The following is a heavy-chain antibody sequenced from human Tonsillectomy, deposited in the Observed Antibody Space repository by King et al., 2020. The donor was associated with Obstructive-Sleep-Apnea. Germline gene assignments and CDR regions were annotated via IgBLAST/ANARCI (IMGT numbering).Heavy chain of an antibody. D-gene: IGHD3-3*01. V-gene: IGHV3-23*04. CDR1: GLTFSRYA. J-gene: IGHJ4*02. CDR3: AKLGCLEWVPSH. Sequence: DVQLVESGGGLVQPGGSLRLSCAASGLTFSRYAMSWVRQAPGKGLEWVSAISGSGGSTYYADSEKGRFTISRDNSKNTLYLQMNSLRAEDTAVYYCAKLGCLEWVPSHWGQGTLVTVSS. CDR2: ISGSGGST.